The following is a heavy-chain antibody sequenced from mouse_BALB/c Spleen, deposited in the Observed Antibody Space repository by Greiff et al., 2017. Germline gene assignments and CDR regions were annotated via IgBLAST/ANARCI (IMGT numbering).Heavy chain of an antibody. CDR3: AKGRYGPYAMDY. V-gene: IGHV2-5-1*01. CDR1: GFSLTSYG. J-gene: IGHJ4*01. D-gene: IGHD1-2*01. CDR2: IWRGGST. Sequence: QVQLQQSGPSLVQPSQSLSITCTVSGFSLTSYGVHWVRQSPGKGLEWLGVIWRGGSTDYNAAFMSRLSITKDNSKSQVFFKMNSLQADDTAIYYCAKGRYGPYAMDYWGQGTSVTVSS.